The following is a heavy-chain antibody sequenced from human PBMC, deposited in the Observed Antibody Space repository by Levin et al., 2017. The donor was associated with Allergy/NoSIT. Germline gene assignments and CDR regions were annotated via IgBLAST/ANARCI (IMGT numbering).Heavy chain of an antibody. CDR1: GFSFRSFG. CDR3: AKDVVFGTSSWSLDF. Sequence: PGGSLRLSCAASGFSFRSFGMHWVRQAPGKGLEWVAVISYDESDKFYADSVKGRFTISRDNTKNTLYLQMNSLRIEDAAVYYCAKDVVFGTSSWSLDFWGQGTLVTVSS. J-gene: IGHJ4*02. V-gene: IGHV3-30*18. CDR2: ISYDESDK. D-gene: IGHD6-13*01.